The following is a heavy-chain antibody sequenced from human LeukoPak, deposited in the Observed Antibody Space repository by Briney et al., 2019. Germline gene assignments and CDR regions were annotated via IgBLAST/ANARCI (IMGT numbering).Heavy chain of an antibody. V-gene: IGHV3-30*03. Sequence: GGSLRLSCAASGFTFSSYGMHWVRQAPGKGLEWVAVISYDGSNKYYADSVKGRFTISRDNSKNTLYLQMNSLRAEDTAVYYCARDLGYCSSTSCWNAFDMWGQGTMVTVSS. CDR1: GFTFSSYG. CDR3: ARDLGYCSSTSCWNAFDM. CDR2: ISYDGSNK. J-gene: IGHJ3*02. D-gene: IGHD2-2*01.